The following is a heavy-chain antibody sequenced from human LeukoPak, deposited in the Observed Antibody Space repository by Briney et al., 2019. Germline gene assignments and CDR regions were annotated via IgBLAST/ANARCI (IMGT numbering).Heavy chain of an antibody. V-gene: IGHV4-4*07. J-gene: IGHJ4*02. CDR1: GGSISSYY. Sequence: SETPSLTCTVSGGSISSYYWSWIRQPAGKGLEWIGRIYTSGSTNYNPSLKSRVTMSVDTSKNQFSLKLTSVTAADTAVYYCARDPRNYDLGYWGQGTLVTVSS. CDR2: IYTSGST. CDR3: ARDPRNYDLGY. D-gene: IGHD3-3*01.